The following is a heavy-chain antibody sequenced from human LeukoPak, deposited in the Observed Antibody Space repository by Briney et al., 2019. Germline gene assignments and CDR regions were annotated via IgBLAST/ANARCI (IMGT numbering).Heavy chain of an antibody. Sequence: TSETLSLTCAVYGGSFSGYYWSWIRQPPGKGLEWIGEINHSGSTNYNPSLKSRVTISVDTSKNQFSLKLSSVTAADTAVYYCAAEGSDSSGYYDYWGQGTLVTVSS. J-gene: IGHJ4*02. CDR1: GGSFSGYY. D-gene: IGHD3-22*01. V-gene: IGHV4-34*01. CDR2: INHSGST. CDR3: AAEGSDSSGYYDY.